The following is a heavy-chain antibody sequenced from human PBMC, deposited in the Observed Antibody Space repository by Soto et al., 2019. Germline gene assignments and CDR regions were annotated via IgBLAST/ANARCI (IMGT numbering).Heavy chain of an antibody. CDR1: GGSISSDF. V-gene: IGHV4-59*01. J-gene: IGHJ6*02. CDR2: IFYTGST. Sequence: QVQLQESGPGLVKPSETLSLTCTVSGGSISSDFWSWIRQPPGKGLEWIGYIFYTGSTNYNPSLKSRVNRSVATSKNQFSLEVRSVIAADTAVYYCARGSDFIYYYGMDVWGQGTTVTVSS. D-gene: IGHD5-12*01. CDR3: ARGSDFIYYYGMDV.